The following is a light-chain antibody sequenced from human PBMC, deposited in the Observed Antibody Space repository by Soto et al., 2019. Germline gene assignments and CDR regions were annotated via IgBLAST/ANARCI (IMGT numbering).Light chain of an antibody. Sequence: EIVMTQSPATLSVSPGERATLSCRASQSVSSNLAWYQQKPGQAPRLLIYGASTRATGIPARFSGSGSGTEFTLTISSLQSEYFAVYYCQQYNNWRRTFGQGTKVDIK. CDR2: GAS. J-gene: IGKJ1*01. CDR3: QQYNNWRRT. V-gene: IGKV3-15*01. CDR1: QSVSSN.